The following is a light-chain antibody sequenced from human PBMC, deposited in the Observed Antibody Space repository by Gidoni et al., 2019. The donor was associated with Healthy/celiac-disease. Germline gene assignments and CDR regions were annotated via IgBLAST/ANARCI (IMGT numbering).Light chain of an antibody. Sequence: QMTLTPSSLSASVGDRVTITCRASQSISSYLNWYQQKPGQAPTLLIYAASSLPSGVPSRFSGSGTESNFTITSRKLQPVDFAYCYRYQSYSTPWTFGQGTKVDIK. J-gene: IGKJ1*01. CDR3: YQSYSTPWT. CDR1: QSISSY. CDR2: AAS. V-gene: IGKV1-39*01.